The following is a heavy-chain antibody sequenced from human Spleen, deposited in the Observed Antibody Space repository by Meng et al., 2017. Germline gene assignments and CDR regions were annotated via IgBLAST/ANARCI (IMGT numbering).Heavy chain of an antibody. CDR3: ARDEDISAAGKLFGDY. CDR1: GYNFPDYY. Sequence: VWLVPSGTEVKRPGASVKVSCKPSGYNFPDYYIHWVRRAPGQGLEWMGRIDPKTGDTHYALKFQGRVTMTGDTSISTAYMELSGLRSDDTAMYYCARDEDISAAGKLFGDYWGHGTLVTVSS. V-gene: IGHV1-2*06. D-gene: IGHD6-13*01. J-gene: IGHJ4*01. CDR2: IDPKTGDT.